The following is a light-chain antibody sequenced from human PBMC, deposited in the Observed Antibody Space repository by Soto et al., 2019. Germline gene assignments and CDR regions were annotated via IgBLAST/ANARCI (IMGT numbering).Light chain of an antibody. CDR1: TNDVGAYNL. Sequence: QSVLTQPASVSGSPGQSITISCTGTTNDVGAYNLVSWYQHHPGKAPKLIIFEVTDRPSGVSYRFSGSKSGNTASLTISGLQSEDEADYYCSSYTNAPMQYVFGPGTKVTVL. V-gene: IGLV2-14*01. CDR3: SSYTNAPMQYV. CDR2: EVT. J-gene: IGLJ1*01.